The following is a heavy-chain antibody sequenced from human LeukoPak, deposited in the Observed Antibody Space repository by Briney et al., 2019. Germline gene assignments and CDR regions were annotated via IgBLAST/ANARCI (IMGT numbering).Heavy chain of an antibody. J-gene: IGHJ4*02. D-gene: IGHD3-10*01. CDR2: ISSSSSYI. Sequence: GGSLRLSCAASGFTFSSYSMNWVRQAPGKGLEWVSSISSSSSYIYYAGSVKGRFTISRDNAKNSLYLQMNSLRAEDTAVYYCARDRREGLLLWFGEFPDYWGQGTLVTVSS. V-gene: IGHV3-21*01. CDR1: GFTFSSYS. CDR3: ARDRREGLLLWFGEFPDY.